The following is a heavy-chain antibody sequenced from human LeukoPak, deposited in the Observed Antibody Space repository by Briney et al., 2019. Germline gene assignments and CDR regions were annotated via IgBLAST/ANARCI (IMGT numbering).Heavy chain of an antibody. D-gene: IGHD5-12*01. CDR2: INQGGRVK. J-gene: IGHJ4*02. Sequence: PGGSLRLSCAASGFSFRDFWMTWVRQAPGKGLEWGANINQGGRVKYYVDSVKGRFTISRDDAKSSLYVQMNSLRDEDTAVYYCARFGYSGWNLEYWGQGTLVTVA. V-gene: IGHV3-7*01. CDR1: GFSFRDFW. CDR3: ARFGYSGWNLEY.